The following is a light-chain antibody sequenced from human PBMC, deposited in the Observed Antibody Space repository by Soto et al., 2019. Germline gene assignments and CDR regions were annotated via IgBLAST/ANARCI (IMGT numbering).Light chain of an antibody. V-gene: IGLV2-23*02. CDR1: SSNVGSYKL. CDR3: CSSGGSPTYV. J-gene: IGLJ1*01. Sequence: QSVLTQPSSVSGSPGQSVTISCTGTSSNVGSYKLVSWYQQHPGKAPKLMIFEVNKRPSGVSNRFSGSKSGNTASLKISGLKVEDEADYYCCSSGGSPTYVFGTGPKVTVL. CDR2: EVN.